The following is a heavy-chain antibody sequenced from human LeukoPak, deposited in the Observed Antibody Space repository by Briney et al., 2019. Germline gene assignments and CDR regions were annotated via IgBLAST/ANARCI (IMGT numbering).Heavy chain of an antibody. CDR1: GGSISSYY. V-gene: IGHV4-4*07. CDR2: IYSSGII. D-gene: IGHD3-3*01. Sequence: KTSETLSLTCTVSGGSISSYYWSWIRQPAEKAPEWIGRIYSSGIINYNPSLKSRVTMSLDNSKNQLSLKLSYVTAADTAVYYCARDTGKSGYPDYWGQGTLVTVSS. CDR3: ARDTGKSGYPDY. J-gene: IGHJ4*02.